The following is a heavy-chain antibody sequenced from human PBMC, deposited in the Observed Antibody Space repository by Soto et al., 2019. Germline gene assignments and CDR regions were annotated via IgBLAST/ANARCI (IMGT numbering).Heavy chain of an antibody. CDR3: ARDLDGLHDDTSGPFPRPG. CDR1: GGPISSDDYY. D-gene: IGHD3-22*01. V-gene: IGHV4-30-4*01. Sequence: SETLSLTCTVSGGPISSDDYYWSWIRQAPGRGLEWIGYIHSSGSIYYNPSLKSRATMSIDTAGNQFSLKVSSVTVADTAVYYCARDLDGLHDDTSGPFPRPGWGQGTLVTVS. J-gene: IGHJ1*01. CDR2: IHSSGSI.